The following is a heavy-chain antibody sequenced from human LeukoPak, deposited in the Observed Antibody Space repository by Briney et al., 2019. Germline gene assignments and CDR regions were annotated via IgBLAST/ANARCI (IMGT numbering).Heavy chain of an antibody. Sequence: GGSLRLSCTASGFTFSSYAMSWVRQAPGKGLEWVSLVDSGGDTYHADSVKGRFSISRDNSKNTLYLQMNSLRAEDTAVYYCAKVVIVVVIVGFDYWGQGTLVTVSS. CDR3: AKVVIVVVIVGFDY. D-gene: IGHD3-22*01. CDR1: GFTFSSYA. J-gene: IGHJ4*02. CDR2: VDSGGDT. V-gene: IGHV3-23*01.